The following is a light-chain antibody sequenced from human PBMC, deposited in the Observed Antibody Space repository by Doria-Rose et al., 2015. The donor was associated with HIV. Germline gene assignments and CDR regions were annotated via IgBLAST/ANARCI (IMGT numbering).Light chain of an antibody. CDR2: DGS. CDR3: HQYGTSWT. J-gene: IGKJ1*01. Sequence: TQSPGTLSLSPGERATLSCRASQRFSSTYLAWYQQKPGQAPSLLIYDGSTRATGIPDRFSASGSATDFTLTINRLEPEDSALYYCHQYGTSWTFGQGTKVEI. CDR1: QRFSSTY. V-gene: IGKV3-20*01.